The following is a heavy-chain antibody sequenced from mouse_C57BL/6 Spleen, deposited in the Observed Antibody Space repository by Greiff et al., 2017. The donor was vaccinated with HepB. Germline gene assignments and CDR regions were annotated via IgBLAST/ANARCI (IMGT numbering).Heavy chain of an antibody. V-gene: IGHV5-17*01. CDR3: ARLTADYAMDY. CDR1: GFTFSDYG. J-gene: IGHJ4*01. CDR2: ISSGSSTI. Sequence: EVQLVESGGGLVKPGGSLKLSCAASGFTFSDYGMHWVRQAPEKGLEWVAYISSGSSTIYYADTVKGRFTISRDNAKNTLFLQMTSLRSEDTAMYYCARLTADYAMDYWGQGTSVTVSS. D-gene: IGHD1-2*01.